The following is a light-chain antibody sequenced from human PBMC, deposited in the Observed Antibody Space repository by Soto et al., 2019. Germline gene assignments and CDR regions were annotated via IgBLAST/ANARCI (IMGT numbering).Light chain of an antibody. CDR3: QQHANWPLT. CDR2: EAS. V-gene: IGKV3-11*01. CDR1: QSVGNN. J-gene: IGKJ4*01. Sequence: EIVLTQSPATLSLSPGERTTLSCRATQSVGNNLARYKHKPGQTPGRLLYEASTRATGIPARDSCSGSGTDFTLTISSLEPEDFAVYYCQQHANWPLTFGGGTNVEIK.